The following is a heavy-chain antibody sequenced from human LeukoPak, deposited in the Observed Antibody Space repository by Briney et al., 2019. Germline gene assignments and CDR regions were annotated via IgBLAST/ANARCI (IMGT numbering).Heavy chain of an antibody. CDR3: AKAKWEQYFDY. V-gene: IGHV3-23*01. Sequence: GGSLRLSCAASGFTFSSYSMNWVRQAPGKGLEWVSGIGESGGSTYYADSVKGRFTMSRDNSKTTLYLQMNSLRVEDTAVYYCAKAKWEQYFDYWGQGTLVTVSS. J-gene: IGHJ4*02. CDR2: IGESGGST. D-gene: IGHD1-26*01. CDR1: GFTFSSYS.